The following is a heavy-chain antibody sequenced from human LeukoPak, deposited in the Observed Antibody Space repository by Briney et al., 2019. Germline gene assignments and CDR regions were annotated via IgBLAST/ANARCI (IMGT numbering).Heavy chain of an antibody. D-gene: IGHD6-13*01. CDR1: GYIFTTYG. CDR2: ISAYNGNT. V-gene: IGHV1-18*01. CDR3: ARAVPPGGYIAAAGTGNWFAP. Sequence: ASVKASCKASGYIFTTYGISWVRQAPGQGLEWMGWISAYNGNTNYAQKLQGRVTMTTDTSTSTAYMELRSLRSDDTAVYYCARAVPPGGYIAAAGTGNWFAPGAKEPLATVSS. J-gene: IGHJ5*02.